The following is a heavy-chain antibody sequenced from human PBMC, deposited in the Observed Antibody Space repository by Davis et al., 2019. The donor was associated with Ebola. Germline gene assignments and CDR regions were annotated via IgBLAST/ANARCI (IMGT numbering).Heavy chain of an antibody. J-gene: IGHJ6*02. CDR3: ARDHHYCYGMDV. V-gene: IGHV6-1*01. Sequence: SQTLSLTCAIPGDSVSTNSAAWHWTRQSPSRGLEWLVRTYYRSKWYNNYAVSVKRRLTINPDTSNNQFSLQLNSVTPEDTAVYYCARDHHYCYGMDVWGQGTTVVVSS. CDR2: TYYRSKWYN. CDR1: GDSVSTNSAA.